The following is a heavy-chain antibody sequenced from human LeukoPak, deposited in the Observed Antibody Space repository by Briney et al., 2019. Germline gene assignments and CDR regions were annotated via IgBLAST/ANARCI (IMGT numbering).Heavy chain of an antibody. Sequence: SQTLSLTCSVSGGSISGGSYYWSWIRQPAGKGLEWVGRIYSSGSTNYNPSLKSRVTMSVDTSKNQFSLKVSSVIAADTAVYYCARGSIAAPGAKWFDPWGQGTLVTVSS. CDR3: ARGSIAAPGAKWFDP. J-gene: IGHJ5*02. V-gene: IGHV4-61*02. CDR2: IYSSGST. D-gene: IGHD6-13*01. CDR1: GGSISGGSYY.